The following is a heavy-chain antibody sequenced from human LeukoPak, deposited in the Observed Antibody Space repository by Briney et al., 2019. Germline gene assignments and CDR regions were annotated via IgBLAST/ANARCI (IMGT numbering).Heavy chain of an antibody. CDR3: AVSRSGSIFVFDI. CDR2: IYYTGST. D-gene: IGHD2-15*01. V-gene: IGHV4-61*08. CDR1: GGSISSGDYY. Sequence: SETLSLTCTVSGGSISSGDYYWSWIRQPPGKGLEWIGYIYYTGSTDYTPSLKSRVTISVDMSKNQFSLKLSSVTAADTAVYYCAVSRSGSIFVFDIWGQGTMVTVSS. J-gene: IGHJ3*02.